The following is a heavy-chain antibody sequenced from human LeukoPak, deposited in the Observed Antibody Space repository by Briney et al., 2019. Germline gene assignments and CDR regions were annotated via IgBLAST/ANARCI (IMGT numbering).Heavy chain of an antibody. D-gene: IGHD1-26*01. CDR2: LRSDGTT. CDR3: ARDGSYKFDY. J-gene: IGHJ4*02. Sequence: GGSLRLSCAASGFTFSNSWMHWVRQTPGEGLVWVSCLRSDGTTTYAESVKGRFTISRDSAKNTLYLQMNSLRAEDTAVYYCARDGSYKFDYWGQGTLVTVSP. CDR1: GFTFSNSW. V-gene: IGHV3-74*01.